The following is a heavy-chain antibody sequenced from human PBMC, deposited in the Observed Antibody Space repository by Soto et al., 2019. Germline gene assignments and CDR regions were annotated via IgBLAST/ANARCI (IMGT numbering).Heavy chain of an antibody. J-gene: IGHJ4*02. CDR1: GFSFSGYW. CDR3: VLFNSTSGYDY. Sequence: PGGSLRLSCAASGFSFSGYWMHWVRQAPGKGLVWVSRVNTDESSRSYAGAVKGRFTISRDNAKNILYLQMTSLRVEDTAVYYCVLFNSTSGYDYWGQGTLVTVSS. CDR2: VNTDESSR. V-gene: IGHV3-74*01. D-gene: IGHD2-2*01.